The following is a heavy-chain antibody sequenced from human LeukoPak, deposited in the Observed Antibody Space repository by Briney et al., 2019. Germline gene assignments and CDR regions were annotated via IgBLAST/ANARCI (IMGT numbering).Heavy chain of an antibody. CDR2: ISASGTIT. CDR1: GFTFSSYA. D-gene: IGHD3-9*01. CDR3: AKADSYYDLLTCFDF. J-gene: IGHJ4*02. Sequence: GGSLRLSCAASGFTFSSYAMNWVRQAPGKGLEWVSTISASGTITYYAGSAKGRFTISRDNSKNTLYLQMNSLRAEDTAVYYCAKADSYYDLLTCFDFWGQGTLVTVSS. V-gene: IGHV3-23*01.